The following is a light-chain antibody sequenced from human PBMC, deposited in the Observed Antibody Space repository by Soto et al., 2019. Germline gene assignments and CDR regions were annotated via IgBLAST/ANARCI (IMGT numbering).Light chain of an antibody. Sequence: DLQMTQSPSTLSASLGDRVTIXXRASQSISSWLAWYQQKPGKAPKVXIYDASNLESGVPSRFSGSGAGTEFTLTISSLQPDDFATYYCQQYNSYPITFGQGTRLEIK. CDR1: QSISSW. V-gene: IGKV1-5*01. J-gene: IGKJ5*01. CDR2: DAS. CDR3: QQYNSYPIT.